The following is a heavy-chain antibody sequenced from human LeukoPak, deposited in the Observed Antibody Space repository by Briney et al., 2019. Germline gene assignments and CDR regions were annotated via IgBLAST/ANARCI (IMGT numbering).Heavy chain of an antibody. J-gene: IGHJ6*03. CDR2: MSSSDDGR. CDR3: ARDGGSSGTGAYYMDV. CDR1: GFTFSSYE. D-gene: IGHD2-15*01. Sequence: GGSLRLSCAASGFTFSSYEMNWVRQAPGKGLEWVSAMSSSDDGRYYAASVRGRFTISRDTSRSTLYLQMNSLRADDTAVYYCARDGGSSGTGAYYMDVWGKGTTVTVSS. V-gene: IGHV3-23*01.